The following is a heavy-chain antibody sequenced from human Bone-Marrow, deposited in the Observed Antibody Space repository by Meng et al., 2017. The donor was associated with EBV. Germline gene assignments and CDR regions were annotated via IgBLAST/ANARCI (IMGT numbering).Heavy chain of an antibody. D-gene: IGHD3-9*01. CDR1: GGKFNSDA. Sequence: QGQLVQSGGEVKKPGSSVKVSCKTSGGKFNSDAISWVRQAPGQGLEWMGGLIPMLGAPNLAQKFQDRVTITADESTSTAYMELSSLRSEDTAVYYCARDSDILTGPGGYWGQGTLVTVSS. CDR3: ARDSDILTGPGGY. J-gene: IGHJ4*02. CDR2: LIPMLGAP. V-gene: IGHV1-69*01.